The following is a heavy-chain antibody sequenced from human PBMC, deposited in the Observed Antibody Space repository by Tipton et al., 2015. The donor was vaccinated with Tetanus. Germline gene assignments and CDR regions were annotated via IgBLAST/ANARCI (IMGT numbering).Heavy chain of an antibody. CDR3: ARDPSGGVRYFDY. Sequence: TLSLTCAFYGGALSFSHWEWLPPPSGKGLGGVWEISHRGSTNYNPSLKSRVTISVDTSKNQFSLKLSSVTAADTAVYYCARDPSGGVRYFDYWGQGTLVTVSS. J-gene: IGHJ4*02. V-gene: IGHV4-34*01. CDR2: ISHRGST. CDR1: GGALSFSH. D-gene: IGHD2-8*01.